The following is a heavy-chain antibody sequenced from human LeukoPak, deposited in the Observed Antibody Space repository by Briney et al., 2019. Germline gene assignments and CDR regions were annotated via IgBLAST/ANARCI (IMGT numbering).Heavy chain of an antibody. CDR2: INHSGST. J-gene: IGHJ4*02. V-gene: IGHV4-34*01. Sequence: PSETLSLTCAVYGGSFSGYYWSWIRQPPGKGLEWIGEINHSGSTNYNPSLKSRVTISVDTSKNQFSLKLSSVTAADTAVYYCARGREGPFDYWGQGTLVTVSS. CDR3: ARGREGPFDY. CDR1: GGSFSGYY.